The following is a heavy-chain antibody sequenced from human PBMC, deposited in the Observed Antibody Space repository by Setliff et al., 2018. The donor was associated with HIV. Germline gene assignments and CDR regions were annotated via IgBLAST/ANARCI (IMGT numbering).Heavy chain of an antibody. V-gene: IGHV3-48*03. D-gene: IGHD5-12*01. CDR2: ISNSARTI. Sequence: GGSLRLSCVASGFTLSHHEMSWVRQAPGKGLEWVAYISNSARTIYYADSVKGRFTISRDNGKDSLYLQMNSLRAVDTALYYCAREGQATDSFDIWGQGTMVTVSS. CDR3: AREGQATDSFDI. CDR1: GFTLSHHE. J-gene: IGHJ3*02.